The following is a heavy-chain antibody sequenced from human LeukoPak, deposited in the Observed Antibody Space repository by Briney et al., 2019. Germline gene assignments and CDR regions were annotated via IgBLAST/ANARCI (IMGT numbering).Heavy chain of an antibody. CDR2: IYYSGST. Sequence: PSQTLSLTCTVSGGSISSGGYYWSWIRLHPGKGLEWIGYIYYSGSTYYNPSLKSRVTISVDTSKNQFSLKLSSVTAADTAVYYCASMGNGRMKTNWFDPWGQGTLVTVSS. D-gene: IGHD1-1*01. CDR3: ASMGNGRMKTNWFDP. CDR1: GGSISSGGYY. J-gene: IGHJ5*02. V-gene: IGHV4-31*03.